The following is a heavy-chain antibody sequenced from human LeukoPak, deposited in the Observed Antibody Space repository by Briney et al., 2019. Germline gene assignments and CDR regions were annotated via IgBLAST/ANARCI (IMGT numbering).Heavy chain of an antibody. CDR2: ISGSGHST. D-gene: IGHD3-3*02. V-gene: IGHV3-23*01. CDR3: AKESPHFDY. CDR1: GGSISSHY. Sequence: PSETLSLTCTVSGGSISSHYWSWIRQPPGKGLEWVSVISGSGHSTHYADSAKGRFAISRDNSKNTVYLQMNSLRVEDTALYYCAKESPHFDYWGQGTLVTASS. J-gene: IGHJ4*02.